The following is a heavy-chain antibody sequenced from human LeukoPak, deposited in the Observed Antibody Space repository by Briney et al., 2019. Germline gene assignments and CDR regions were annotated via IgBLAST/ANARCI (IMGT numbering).Heavy chain of an antibody. D-gene: IGHD3-10*01. CDR2: FDPEDGET. J-gene: IGHJ4*02. CDR3: ATGPPYYYGSGSYWCLSY. CDR1: GYTLTELS. Sequence: GASVKVSCKVSGYTLTELSMHWVRQAPGKGLEWMGGFDPEDGETIYAQKFQGRVTMTEDTSTDTAYMELSSLRSEDTAVYYCATGPPYYYGSGSYWCLSYWGQGTLVTVSS. V-gene: IGHV1-24*01.